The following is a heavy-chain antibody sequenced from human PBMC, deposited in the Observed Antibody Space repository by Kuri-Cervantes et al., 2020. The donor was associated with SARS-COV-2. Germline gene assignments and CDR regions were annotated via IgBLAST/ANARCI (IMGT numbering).Heavy chain of an antibody. CDR3: MRDFVEFDY. CDR1: GFTFSGHW. J-gene: IGHJ4*02. CDR2: INPDGSYT. Sequence: GESLKISCAASGFTFSGHWIHWVRQAPGKGLVWVSRINPDGSYTNNADSVKGRFTLSRDNAKNSLYLQMNSLRAEDTAVFYCMRDFVEFDYWGQGTLVTVSS. D-gene: IGHD1-1*01. V-gene: IGHV3-74*01.